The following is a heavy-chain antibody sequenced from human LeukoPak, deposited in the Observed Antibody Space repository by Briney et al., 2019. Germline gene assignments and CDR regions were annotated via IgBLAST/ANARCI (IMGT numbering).Heavy chain of an antibody. CDR1: GGSISSSSYY. Sequence: SETLSLTCTVSGGSISSSSYYWGWIHQPPGKGLEWIGRISTGGTTNYNPSLTSRITMSVDTSKNQFSLNLTSVTAADTAVYYCARELSPSRAHDYWGQGTLVTVSS. CDR2: ISTGGTT. D-gene: IGHD5-24*01. J-gene: IGHJ4*02. V-gene: IGHV4-39*07. CDR3: ARELSPSRAHDY.